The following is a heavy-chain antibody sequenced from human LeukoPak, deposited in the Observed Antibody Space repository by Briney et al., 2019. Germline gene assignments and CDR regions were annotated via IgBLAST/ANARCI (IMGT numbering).Heavy chain of an antibody. J-gene: IGHJ4*02. V-gene: IGHV3-48*03. Sequence: GGSLRLSCAASGFTFSSYEMNWVRRAPGKGLEWVSYISSSGSTIYYADSVKGRFTISRDNAKNSLYLQMNSLRAEDTAVYYCARRLGDYGDYGMDYWGQGTLVTVSS. CDR1: GFTFSSYE. D-gene: IGHD4-17*01. CDR3: ARRLGDYGDYGMDY. CDR2: ISSSGSTI.